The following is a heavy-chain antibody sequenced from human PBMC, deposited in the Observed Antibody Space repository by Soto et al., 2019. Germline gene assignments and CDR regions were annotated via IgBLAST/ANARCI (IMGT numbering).Heavy chain of an antibody. Sequence: PVKTSCRASGGTFSSYAISWVRQAPGQGLEWMGGIIPIFGTANYAQKFQGRVTITADESTSTAYMELSSLRSEDTAVYYCARGREVGYSSSWPLDYWGQGTLVTVSS. CDR2: IIPIFGTA. D-gene: IGHD6-13*01. CDR3: ARGREVGYSSSWPLDY. J-gene: IGHJ4*02. CDR1: GGTFSSYA. V-gene: IGHV1-69*13.